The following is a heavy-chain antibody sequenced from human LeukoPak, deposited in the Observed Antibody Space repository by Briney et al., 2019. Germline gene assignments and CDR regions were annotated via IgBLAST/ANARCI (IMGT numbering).Heavy chain of an antibody. CDR3: ARNRHYDSSGLFDP. Sequence: SETLSLTCTVSGGSISSGGYYWSWIRQPPGKGLEWIGYIYHSGSTYYNPSLKSRVTISVDRSKNQFSLKLSSVTAADTAVYYCARNRHYDSSGLFDPWGQGTLVTVSS. J-gene: IGHJ5*02. V-gene: IGHV4-30-2*01. D-gene: IGHD3-22*01. CDR2: IYHSGST. CDR1: GGSISSGGYY.